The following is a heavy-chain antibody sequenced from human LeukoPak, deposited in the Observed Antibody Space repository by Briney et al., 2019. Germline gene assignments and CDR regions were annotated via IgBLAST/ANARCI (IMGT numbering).Heavy chain of an antibody. D-gene: IGHD5-12*01. Sequence: GASVTVSCTASGYTFTSYAMHWVRQAPGQRLEWMGWINAGNGNTKYSQKFQGRVTITRDTSASTAYMELSSLRSEDTAVCYCARASSAGWLRLGGGYFDYWGQGTLVTVSS. V-gene: IGHV1-3*01. J-gene: IGHJ4*02. CDR1: GYTFTSYA. CDR2: INAGNGNT. CDR3: ARASSAGWLRLGGGYFDY.